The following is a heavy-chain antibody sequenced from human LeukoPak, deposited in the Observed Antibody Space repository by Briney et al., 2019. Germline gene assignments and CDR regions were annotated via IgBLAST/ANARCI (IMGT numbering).Heavy chain of an antibody. V-gene: IGHV3-23*01. CDR2: ISGSGSGT. D-gene: IGHD1-26*01. CDR1: GFTFSSYG. CDR3: AQWSRYFDY. J-gene: IGHJ4*02. Sequence: PGGSLRLSCAASGFTFSSYGMSWVRQAPGKGLEWVSGISGSGSGTYYADSVKGRFTISRDNSKNTLYLQMNSLRAEDTALYFCAQWSRYFDYWGQGTLVTVSS.